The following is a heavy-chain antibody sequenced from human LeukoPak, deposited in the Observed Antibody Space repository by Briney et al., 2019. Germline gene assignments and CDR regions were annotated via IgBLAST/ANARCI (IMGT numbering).Heavy chain of an antibody. CDR2: ISANNGNT. CDR3: ARDAYMESEYFQH. CDR1: GYTFTSYG. J-gene: IGHJ1*01. Sequence: ASVKVSCKASGYTFTSYGISWVRQAPGQGLEWMGWISANNGNTNYAQKLQGRVTMTTDTSTSTAYMDLRSLRSDDTAVYYCARDAYMESEYFQHWGQGTLVTVSS. V-gene: IGHV1-18*01. D-gene: IGHD3-3*02.